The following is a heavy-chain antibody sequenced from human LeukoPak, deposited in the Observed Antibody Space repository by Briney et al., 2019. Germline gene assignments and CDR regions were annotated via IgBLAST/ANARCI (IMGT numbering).Heavy chain of an antibody. D-gene: IGHD6-6*01. J-gene: IGHJ5*02. CDR2: VYYIGTT. CDR1: GGSIKSPTSY. V-gene: IGHV4-61*01. Sequence: SETLSLTCTVSGGSIKSPTSYWSWIRQAPGKGLEWIGNVYYIGTTTYNSSLQSRVTISVDTSKNQFSLEMASVTPEDTALYYCARNTSSSPWFDPWGQGTLVIVSS. CDR3: ARNTSSSPWFDP.